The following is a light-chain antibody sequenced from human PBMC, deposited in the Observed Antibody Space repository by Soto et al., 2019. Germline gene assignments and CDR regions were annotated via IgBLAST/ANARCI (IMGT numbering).Light chain of an antibody. Sequence: ITQSAATLAVSPGCRATISCRASQSVMTNLAWYQLTRGQASRLRIYGAFTRATCVPARFSGTGSGTDFTLTNSSRVADEYVGYYCQLYGESWPLTFGGGTRLEIK. CDR3: QLYGESWPLT. CDR1: QSVMTN. J-gene: IGKJ4*01. V-gene: IGKV3-15*01. CDR2: GAF.